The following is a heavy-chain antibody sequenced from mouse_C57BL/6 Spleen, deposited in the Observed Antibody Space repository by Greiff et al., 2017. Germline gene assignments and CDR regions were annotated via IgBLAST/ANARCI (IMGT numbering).Heavy chain of an antibody. CDR3: ARRESDY. Sequence: VQLQQSGPELVKPGASVKISCKASGYAFSSSWMNWVKQRPGKGLEWIGRIYPGDGDTNYNGKFKGKDTLTADKSSSTAYMQLSSLTSEDSAVYFCARRESDYWGQGTTLTVSS. J-gene: IGHJ2*01. CDR2: IYPGDGDT. CDR1: GYAFSSSW. V-gene: IGHV1-82*01.